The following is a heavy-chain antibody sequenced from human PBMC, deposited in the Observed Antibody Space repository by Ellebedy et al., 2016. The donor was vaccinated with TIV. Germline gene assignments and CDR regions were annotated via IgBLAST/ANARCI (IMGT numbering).Heavy chain of an antibody. CDR3: AKTHLPYGDYGPGYYYYYYGMDV. V-gene: IGHV3-23*01. J-gene: IGHJ6*02. CDR1: GFTFSSYA. CDR2: ISGSGGST. Sequence: GESLKISXAASGFTFSSYAMSWVRQAPGKGLEWVSAISGSGGSTYYADSVKGRFTISRDNSKNTLYLQMNSLRAEDTAVYYCAKTHLPYGDYGPGYYYYYYGMDVWGQGTTVTVSS. D-gene: IGHD4-17*01.